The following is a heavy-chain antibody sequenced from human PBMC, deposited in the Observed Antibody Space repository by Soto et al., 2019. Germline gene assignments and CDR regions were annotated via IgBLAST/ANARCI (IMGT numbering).Heavy chain of an antibody. CDR1: GFTFSSYA. CDR2: ISSNGGST. V-gene: IGHV3-64*01. CDR3: ARGPGYYLDL. Sequence: EVQLVESGGGLVQPGGSLRLSCAASGFTFSSYAMHWVRQAPGKGLEYVSAISSNGGSTYYANSVKGRFTISRHNSNNTLYPPMGTLSAEDMAVFYCARGPGYYLDLWGQGTVVTVSS. D-gene: IGHD3-10*01. J-gene: IGHJ4*02.